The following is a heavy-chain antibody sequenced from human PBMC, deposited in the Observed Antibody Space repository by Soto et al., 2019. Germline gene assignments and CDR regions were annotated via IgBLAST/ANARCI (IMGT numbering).Heavy chain of an antibody. Sequence: QVQLVESGGGVVQPGMSLRLSCAASGFTFSSYAMHWVLQAPGKGLECVAVISYDGSNKYYADSVKGRFTISRDNSKNPLYLQMNRLRAEDTAVYYCARASFNYDILTGYSDYWGQGTLVTVSS. CDR3: ARASFNYDILTGYSDY. CDR1: GFTFSSYA. V-gene: IGHV3-30-3*01. J-gene: IGHJ4*02. D-gene: IGHD3-9*01. CDR2: ISYDGSNK.